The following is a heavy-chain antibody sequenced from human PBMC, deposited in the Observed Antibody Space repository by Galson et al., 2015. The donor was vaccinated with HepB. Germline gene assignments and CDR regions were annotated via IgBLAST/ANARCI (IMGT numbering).Heavy chain of an antibody. CDR3: ARDQEEMATITSPAFDY. J-gene: IGHJ4*02. V-gene: IGHV3-30-3*01. CDR2: ISYDGSNK. CDR1: GFTFSSYA. D-gene: IGHD5-24*01. Sequence: LRLSCAASGFTFSSYAMHWVRQAPGKGLEWVAVISYDGSNKYYADSVKGRFTISRDNSKNTLYLQMNSLRPEDTAVYYCARDQEEMATITSPAFDYWGQGTLVTVSS.